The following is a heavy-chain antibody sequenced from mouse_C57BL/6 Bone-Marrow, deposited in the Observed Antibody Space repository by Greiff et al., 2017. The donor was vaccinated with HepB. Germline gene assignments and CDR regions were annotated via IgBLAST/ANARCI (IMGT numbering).Heavy chain of an antibody. J-gene: IGHJ2*01. D-gene: IGHD2-10*02. CDR3: ARGGYGNYYFDY. Sequence: VQLQQPGAELVKPGASVKLSCKASGYTFTIYWMHWVKQRPGQGLEWIGMIHPNSGSTNYNEKFKSKATLTVDKSSSTAYMQLSSLTSEDSAVYYCARGGYGNYYFDYWGQGTTLTVSS. CDR1: GYTFTIYW. CDR2: IHPNSGST. V-gene: IGHV1-64*01.